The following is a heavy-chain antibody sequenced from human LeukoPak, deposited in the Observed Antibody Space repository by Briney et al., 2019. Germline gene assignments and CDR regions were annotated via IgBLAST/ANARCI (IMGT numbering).Heavy chain of an antibody. J-gene: IGHJ6*02. D-gene: IGHD1-26*01. CDR2: IIPMFGTV. CDR1: GGAFSSYA. V-gene: IGHV1-69*06. CDR3: ARDQKVGATPYFGMDV. Sequence: ASVKVSCKASGGAFSSYAINWVRQAPGQGLEWMGRIIPMFGTVNYEQKFQGRVTIIADKFTSTAYMELSSLRFEDTAMYYCARDQKVGATPYFGMDVWGQGTTVTVSS.